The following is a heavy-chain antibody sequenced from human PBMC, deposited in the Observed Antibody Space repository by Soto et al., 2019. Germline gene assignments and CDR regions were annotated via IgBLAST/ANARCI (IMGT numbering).Heavy chain of an antibody. CDR2: IYPGDSDT. V-gene: IGHV5-51*01. CDR1: GYSFTSYW. D-gene: IGHD3-10*01. J-gene: IGHJ5*02. CDR3: AGVRGVIELGSAQFDP. Sequence: PGESLKISCKGSGYSFTSYWIGWVRQMPGKGLEWMGIIYPGDSDTRYSPSFQGQVTISADKSISTAYLQWSSLKASDTAMYYCAGVRGVIELGSAQFDPWGQGTLVTVSS.